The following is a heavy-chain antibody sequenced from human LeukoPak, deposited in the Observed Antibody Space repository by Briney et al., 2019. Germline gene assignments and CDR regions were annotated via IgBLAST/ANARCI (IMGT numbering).Heavy chain of an antibody. Sequence: SETLSLTCAVYGGSFSGYYWSWIRQHPGKGLEWIGYIYYSGSTYYNPSLKSRVTISVDTSKNQFSLKLSSVTAADTAVYYCAGPGYSGIWGQGTLVTVSS. J-gene: IGHJ4*02. V-gene: IGHV4-31*11. D-gene: IGHD5-12*01. CDR2: IYYSGST. CDR3: AGPGYSGI. CDR1: GGSFSGYY.